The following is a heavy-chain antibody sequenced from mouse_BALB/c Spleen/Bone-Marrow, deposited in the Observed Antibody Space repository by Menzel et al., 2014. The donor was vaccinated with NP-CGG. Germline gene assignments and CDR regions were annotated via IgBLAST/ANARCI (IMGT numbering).Heavy chain of an antibody. CDR2: IDPANGNT. V-gene: IGHV14-3*02. CDR1: GFNIKDTY. D-gene: IGHD1-1*01. Sequence: VQLKESRAELVKPGASVKLSCTASGFNIKDTYMHWVKQRPEQGLEWIGRIDPANGNTKYDPKFQGKATITADTSSNTAYLQLSSLTSEDTAVYYCAFYYYGSSLFAYWGQGTLVTVSA. CDR3: AFYYYGSSLFAY. J-gene: IGHJ3*01.